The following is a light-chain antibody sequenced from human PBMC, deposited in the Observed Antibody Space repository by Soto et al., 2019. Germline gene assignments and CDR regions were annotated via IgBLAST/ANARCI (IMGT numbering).Light chain of an antibody. CDR2: GAS. Sequence: EIVLTQSPCTLSLSPGERSALSCRASQSVSSSYLAWYQQKPGQAPRLLIYGASNRATGIPARFSGSGSGTDFILTISSLEPEDFAIYYCQQRSNWITFGQGTRLEIK. CDR3: QQRSNWIT. V-gene: IGKV3D-20*02. J-gene: IGKJ5*01. CDR1: QSVSSSY.